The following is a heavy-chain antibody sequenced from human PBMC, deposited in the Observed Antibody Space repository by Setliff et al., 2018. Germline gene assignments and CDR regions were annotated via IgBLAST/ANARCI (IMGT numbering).Heavy chain of an antibody. V-gene: IGHV1-8*02. CDR2: MNPNNGNT. D-gene: IGHD3-3*01. CDR3: AREGGQLQFLEPYYFDY. Sequence: ASVKVSCKASGYTFINYEINWVRQATGQGLEWMGGMNPNNGNTGYAQKFQGRVTMTRDTSTSTVYMELSSLRSEDTAVYYCAREGGQLQFLEPYYFDYWGQGTLVTVSS. J-gene: IGHJ4*02. CDR1: GYTFINYE.